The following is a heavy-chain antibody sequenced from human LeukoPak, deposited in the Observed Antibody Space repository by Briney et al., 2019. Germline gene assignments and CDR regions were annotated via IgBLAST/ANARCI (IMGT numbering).Heavy chain of an antibody. CDR2: MNPNSGNT. J-gene: IGHJ6*02. V-gene: IGHV1-8*01. D-gene: IGHD5-24*01. Sequence: ASVKVSCKASGYTFTSFDINWVRQATGQGLEWMGWMNPNSGNTGYAQKFQGRVTMTRNTSISTAYMELSSLRSEDTAVYYCARGYVYNYGAPTYYYYGMDVWGQGTTVTVSS. CDR1: GYTFTSFD. CDR3: ARGYVYNYGAPTYYYYGMDV.